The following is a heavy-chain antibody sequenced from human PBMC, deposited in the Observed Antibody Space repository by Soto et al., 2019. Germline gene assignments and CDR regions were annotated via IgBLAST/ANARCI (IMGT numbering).Heavy chain of an antibody. V-gene: IGHV3-53*04. CDR3: ARDRSVSYSNWFDP. CDR2: IYSGGST. D-gene: IGHD1-26*01. CDR1: GFTVSSNY. J-gene: IGHJ5*02. Sequence: EVQLVESGGGLVQPGGSLRLSCAASGFTVSSNYMSWVRQAPGKGLEWVSVIYSGGSTYYADSVKGRFTISRHNSKNTLYLQMNTLRAEDTAVYYCARDRSVSYSNWFDPWGQGTLVTVSS.